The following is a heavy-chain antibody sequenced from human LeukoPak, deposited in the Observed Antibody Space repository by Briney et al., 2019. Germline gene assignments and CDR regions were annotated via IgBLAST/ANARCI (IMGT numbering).Heavy chain of an antibody. J-gene: IGHJ6*03. V-gene: IGHV4-30-4*08. CDR2: INHSGST. D-gene: IGHD3-10*01. CDR1: GGSISSGDYY. CDR3: AREGPITMVRGYYYYMDV. Sequence: SQTLSLTCTVSGGSISSGDYYWSWISQPPGKGLEWIGEINHSGSTNYNPSLKSRVTISVDTSKNQFSLKLSSVTAADTAVYYCAREGPITMVRGYYYYMDVWGKGTTVTVSS.